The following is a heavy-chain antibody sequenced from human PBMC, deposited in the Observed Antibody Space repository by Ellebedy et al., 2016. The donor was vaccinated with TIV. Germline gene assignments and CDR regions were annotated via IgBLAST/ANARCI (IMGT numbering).Heavy chain of an antibody. V-gene: IGHV3-23*01. CDR2: IGVSGATT. CDR1: GFTFSSYA. CDR3: TSHAVGHTTSCCRYYFDY. Sequence: GESLKISCAASGFTFSSYAMNWVRQAPGKGLEWVAGIGVSGATTYYADSVKGRFTISRANSRNTMSLQMDSLRAEDTALYYCTSHAVGHTTSCCRYYFDYWGLGTLVTVSS. D-gene: IGHD2-2*01. J-gene: IGHJ4*02.